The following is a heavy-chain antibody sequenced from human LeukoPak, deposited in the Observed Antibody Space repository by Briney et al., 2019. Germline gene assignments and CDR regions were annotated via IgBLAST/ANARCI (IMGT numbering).Heavy chain of an antibody. CDR3: ARSQWFGELLPFDP. CDR1: GYTFTGYY. Sequence: ASVKVSCKASGYTFTGYYMHRVRQAPGQGLEWMGWINPNSGGTNYAQRFQGRDTMTRDTSISTAYMELSRLRSDDTAVYYCARSQWFGELLPFDPWGQGTLVTVSS. D-gene: IGHD3-10*01. V-gene: IGHV1-2*02. CDR2: INPNSGGT. J-gene: IGHJ5*02.